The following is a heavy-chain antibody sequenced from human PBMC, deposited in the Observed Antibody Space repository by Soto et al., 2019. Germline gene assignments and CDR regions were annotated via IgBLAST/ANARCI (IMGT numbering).Heavy chain of an antibody. CDR1: GYTFTSYG. V-gene: IGHV1-18*01. J-gene: IGHJ5*02. CDR2: ISAYNGNT. D-gene: IGHD2-2*01. CDR3: ARYCISTSGYATWFDP. Sequence: QVQLVQSGAEVKKPGASVKVACKASGYTFTSYGISWVRPAPGQGLAWMGWISAYNGNTNYAQKLQGRVTMTTDTSTSTAYMELRSLRSDDTAVYYGARYCISTSGYATWFDPCGQGTLVTVSS.